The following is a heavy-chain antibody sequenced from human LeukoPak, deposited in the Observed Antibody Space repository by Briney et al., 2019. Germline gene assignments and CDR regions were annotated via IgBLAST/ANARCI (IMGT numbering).Heavy chain of an antibody. CDR3: ARRYCGGGTCYGDY. Sequence: PGESLQISCQGSGYIFTSYWISWVRQLPGKGLEWMGRIDPSDSYTNYSPSFQGHVTISADKSISTAYLQWSSLKASDTATYYCARRYCGGGTCYGDYWGQGTLVTVSS. CDR2: IDPSDSYT. J-gene: IGHJ4*02. D-gene: IGHD2-15*01. V-gene: IGHV5-10-1*01. CDR1: GYIFTSYW.